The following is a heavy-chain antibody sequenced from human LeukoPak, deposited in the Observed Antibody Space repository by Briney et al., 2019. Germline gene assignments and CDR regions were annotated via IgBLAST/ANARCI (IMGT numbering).Heavy chain of an antibody. V-gene: IGHV3-30*18. CDR2: ISYDGSNK. J-gene: IGHJ4*02. CDR1: GFTFSSYG. Sequence: GRSLRLSCGASGFTFSSYGMHWVRQAPGKGLEWVAVISYDGSNKYYADSVKGRFTISRDNSKNTLYLQMNSLRAEDTAVYYCAKVLQRFLEWLLFDYWGQGTLVTVSS. CDR3: AKVLQRFLEWLLFDY. D-gene: IGHD3-3*01.